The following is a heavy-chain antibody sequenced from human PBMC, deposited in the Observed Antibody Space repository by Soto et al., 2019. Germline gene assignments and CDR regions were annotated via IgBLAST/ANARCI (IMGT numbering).Heavy chain of an antibody. CDR2: IWSDGSHK. CDR3: AREGPISGTNPFDI. CDR1: GFSFTNHG. J-gene: IGHJ3*02. Sequence: QVQLVESGGGVVQPGRSLRISCAASGFSFTNHGMHWVRQAPGKGLEWVAVIWSDGSHKYYRDSVKGRFTISRDSSKNTLSLQMDSLGADDTAVYYCAREGPISGTNPFDIWGQGTMVSVSS. V-gene: IGHV3-33*01. D-gene: IGHD2-8*01.